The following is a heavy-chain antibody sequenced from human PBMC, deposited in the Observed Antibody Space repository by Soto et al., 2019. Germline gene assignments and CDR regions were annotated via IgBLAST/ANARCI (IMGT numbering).Heavy chain of an antibody. J-gene: IGHJ4*02. V-gene: IGHV4-59*01. CDR3: ARYRGGSFYFDY. Sequence: PSETLSLTCTVSGGSISSYYLSWIRQPPGKGLEWIGYVYYSGSTNYNPSLKSRVTISVDTSKNQFSLKLSSVTAADTAVYYCARYRGGSFYFDYWGQGTLVTVSS. D-gene: IGHD1-26*01. CDR2: VYYSGST. CDR1: GGSISSYY.